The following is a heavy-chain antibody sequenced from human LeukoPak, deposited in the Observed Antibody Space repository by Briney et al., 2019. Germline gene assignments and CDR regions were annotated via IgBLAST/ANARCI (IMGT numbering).Heavy chain of an antibody. CDR3: AGTPQLAY. CDR1: GFPVSSNY. Sequence: QPGGSLRLSCAASGFPVSSNYMSGVRQAPGKGLEWVSIIYSGGSTYYADSVKGRFTISRDNSKNTLYLQMNSLRAEDTAMYYCAGTPQLAYWGQGTLVTVSS. D-gene: IGHD3-10*01. CDR2: IYSGGST. J-gene: IGHJ4*02. V-gene: IGHV3-53*01.